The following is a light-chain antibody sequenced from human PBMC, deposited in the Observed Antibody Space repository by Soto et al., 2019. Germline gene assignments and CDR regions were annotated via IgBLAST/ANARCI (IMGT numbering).Light chain of an antibody. CDR2: EVS. J-gene: IGLJ1*01. V-gene: IGLV2-8*01. CDR1: SSDVGGYNY. CDR3: SSYAGSNNPPYV. Sequence: QSALTQPPSASGSPGQSVAISCTGTSSDVGGYNYVSWYQRHPGKAPKLMIYEVSKRPSGVPDRFSGSKSGNTASLTVSGLQAEDEADYYCSSYAGSNNPPYVFGTGTKLTVL.